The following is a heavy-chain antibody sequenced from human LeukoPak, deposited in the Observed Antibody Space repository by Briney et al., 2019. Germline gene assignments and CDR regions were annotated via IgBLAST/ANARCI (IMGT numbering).Heavy chain of an antibody. J-gene: IGHJ4*02. CDR2: ISWDGGST. D-gene: IGHD3-22*01. Sequence: GGSLRLSCAASGFTFDDYAMHWVRQAPGKGLEWVSLISWDGGSTYYADSVKGRFTISRDNSKNSLYLQMNSLRAEDTALYYCAKDSASRITMIGEGDGLFDYWGQGTLVTVSS. CDR3: AKDSASRITMIGEGDGLFDY. V-gene: IGHV3-43D*03. CDR1: GFTFDDYA.